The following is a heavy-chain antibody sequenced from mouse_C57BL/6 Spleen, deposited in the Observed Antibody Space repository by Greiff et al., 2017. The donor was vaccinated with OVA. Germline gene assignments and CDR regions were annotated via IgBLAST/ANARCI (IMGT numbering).Heavy chain of an antibody. CDR3: ARRDSSGYGYFDV. CDR2: IYPGDGDT. J-gene: IGHJ1*03. D-gene: IGHD3-2*02. Sequence: QVQLQQSGPELVKPGASVKISCKASGYAFSSSWMNWVKQRPGKGLEWIGRIYPGDGDTNYNGKFKGKATLTADKSSSTAYMQLSSLTSEDSAVYFCARRDSSGYGYFDVWGTGTTVTVSS. V-gene: IGHV1-82*01. CDR1: GYAFSSSW.